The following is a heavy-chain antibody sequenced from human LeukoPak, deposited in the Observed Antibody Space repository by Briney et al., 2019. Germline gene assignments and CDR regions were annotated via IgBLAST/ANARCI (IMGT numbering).Heavy chain of an antibody. CDR1: GVSINTYY. CDR2: IYYTGIT. J-gene: IGHJ6*03. CDR3: ARADYSSSGSLSIYHSYYYIDV. Sequence: SETLSLTCTVSGVSINTYYWNWIRQPPGKGLEWIGYIYYTGITNSDPSLKSRVTMSVDTSKNQVSLKLSSVTAADTRVYFFARADYSSSGSLSIYHSYYYIDVWGKGTTVTVSS. D-gene: IGHD3-10*01. V-gene: IGHV4-59*01.